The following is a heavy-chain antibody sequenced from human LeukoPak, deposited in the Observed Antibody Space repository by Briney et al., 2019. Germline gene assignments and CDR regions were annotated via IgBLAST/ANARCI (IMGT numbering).Heavy chain of an antibody. D-gene: IGHD3-10*01. CDR1: GFTFSSYA. V-gene: IGHV3-23*01. CDR2: ISGSGGST. J-gene: IGHJ4*02. Sequence: GGSLRLSCAASGFTFSSYAMSWVRQAPGKGLEWVSAISGSGGSTYYADSVKGRFTISRDNSKNTLYLQMNSLRAEDTAVCYCAKVEQGVLLWFGERNYFDYWGQGTLVTVSS. CDR3: AKVEQGVLLWFGERNYFDY.